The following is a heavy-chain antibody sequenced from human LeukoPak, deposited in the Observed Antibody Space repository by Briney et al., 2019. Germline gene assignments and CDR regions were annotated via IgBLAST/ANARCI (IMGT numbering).Heavy chain of an antibody. J-gene: IGHJ4*02. CDR2: IYYSGST. Sequence: PSETLSLTCTVSGGSISTSSHYWGWIRQPPGKGLDWIGSIYYSGSTYYKSSLKSRVIISVDTSNNKFSLKLSSVTAADTAVYYCARATQVGVNDYWGQGTLVTVSS. D-gene: IGHD3-10*01. V-gene: IGHV4-39*07. CDR1: GGSISTSSHY. CDR3: ARATQVGVNDY.